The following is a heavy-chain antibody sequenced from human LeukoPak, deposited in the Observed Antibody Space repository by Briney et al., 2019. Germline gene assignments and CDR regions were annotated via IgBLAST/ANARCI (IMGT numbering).Heavy chain of an antibody. CDR1: GFTFSSYA. Sequence: GGSLRLSCAASGFTFSSYAMSWVRQAPGKGLEWVSAISGSGGSTYYADSVKGRFTISRDNSKNTLYLQMNSLRAEDTAVYYCAKVRVFYDFWSGYYDYWGQGTLVTVSS. CDR2: ISGSGGST. CDR3: AKVRVFYDFWSGYYDY. J-gene: IGHJ4*02. D-gene: IGHD3-3*01. V-gene: IGHV3-23*01.